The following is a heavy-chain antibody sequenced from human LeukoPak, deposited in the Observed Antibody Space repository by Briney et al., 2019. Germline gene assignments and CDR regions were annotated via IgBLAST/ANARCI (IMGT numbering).Heavy chain of an antibody. CDR2: INHGGGT. J-gene: IGHJ4*02. V-gene: IGHV4-39*02. Sequence: SETLSLTCNVSGGSVSRSNYYWAWIRQPPGKGLERIATINHGGGTHENPSLKSRVTISVDTSTNNFSLKLSSVTAADTAVYYCAKLEYWVRYWGRGTLVTVSS. D-gene: IGHD2/OR15-2a*01. CDR1: GGSVSRSNYY. CDR3: AKLEYWVRY.